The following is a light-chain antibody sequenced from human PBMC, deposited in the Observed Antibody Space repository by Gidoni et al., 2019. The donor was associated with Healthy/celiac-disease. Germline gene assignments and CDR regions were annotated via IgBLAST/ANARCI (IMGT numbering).Light chain of an antibody. CDR2: GSS. CDR1: SSNIGAGYD. J-gene: IGLJ2*01. Sequence: QSVLTQPPSVSGAPGQRVTISCTGSSSNIGAGYDVHWYQQLPGTGPKLLIYGSSNRPSGVPDRFSGSKSGTSASLAITGLQAEDEADYYCQSYDSSLSGPVIFGGGTKLTVL. V-gene: IGLV1-40*01. CDR3: QSYDSSLSGPVI.